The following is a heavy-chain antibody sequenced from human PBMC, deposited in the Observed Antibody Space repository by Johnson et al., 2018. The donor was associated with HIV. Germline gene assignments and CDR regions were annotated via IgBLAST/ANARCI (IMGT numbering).Heavy chain of an antibody. J-gene: IGHJ3*02. CDR2: ISWDGGST. D-gene: IGHD2-21*01. V-gene: IGHV3-43D*04. CDR1: GFTFDDYA. Sequence: HLVESGGGLVQPGGSLRLSCAASGFTFDDYAMHWVRQAPGKGLEWVSLISWDGGSTYYADSVKGRFTISRDNSKNTLYLQMNSLRAEDTAVYYCAKGGVPYCGGDCYDAFDIWGQGTMVTVSS. CDR3: AKGGVPYCGGDCYDAFDI.